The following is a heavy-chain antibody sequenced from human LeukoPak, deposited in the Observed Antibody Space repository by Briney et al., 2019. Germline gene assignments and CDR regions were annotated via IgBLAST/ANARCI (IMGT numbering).Heavy chain of an antibody. J-gene: IGHJ4*02. Sequence: GGSLRLSCAACGFTFYDYWMLWVREVRGKGRVWVSRINTSESSTTYADYVKGRFTISRDNAKNTLYLQMDSLRAEDTGVYYCARSNHADDFWGQGTLVTVSS. D-gene: IGHD1-14*01. CDR1: GFTFYDYW. CDR3: ARSNHADDF. V-gene: IGHV3-74*03. CDR2: INTSESST.